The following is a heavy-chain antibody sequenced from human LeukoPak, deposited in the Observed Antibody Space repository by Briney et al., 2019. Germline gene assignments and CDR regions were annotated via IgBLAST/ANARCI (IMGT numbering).Heavy chain of an antibody. CDR2: IYPGDSDT. V-gene: IGHV5-51*01. Sequence: GESLKISCKGSGYSFTSYWIGWVRQMPAKGPEWMGIIYPGDSDTRYSPSFQGQVTISADKSISTAYLQWSSLKASDTAMYYCARSVCSSTRCYPYGMDVWGKGTTVTVSS. J-gene: IGHJ6*04. CDR1: GYSFTSYW. CDR3: ARSVCSSTRCYPYGMDV. D-gene: IGHD2-2*01.